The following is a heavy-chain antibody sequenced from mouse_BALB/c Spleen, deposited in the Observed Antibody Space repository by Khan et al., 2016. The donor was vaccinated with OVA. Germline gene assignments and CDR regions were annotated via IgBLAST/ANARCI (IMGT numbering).Heavy chain of an antibody. CDR3: ARGASCWYFDV. Sequence: QIQLVQSGPELKKPGETVKISCKASGYTFTNYGMNWVKQAPGKGLKWMGWINTYTGVPTYTDEFKGRFAFSLETSASTAYLQINNLKNADMATCFLARGASCWYFDVWGAGTTVTVSS. CDR2: INTYTGVP. J-gene: IGHJ1*01. V-gene: IGHV9-1*02. CDR1: GYTFTNYG. D-gene: IGHD3-3*01.